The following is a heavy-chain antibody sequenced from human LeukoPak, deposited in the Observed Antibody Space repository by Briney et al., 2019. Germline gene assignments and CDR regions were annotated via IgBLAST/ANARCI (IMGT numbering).Heavy chain of an antibody. V-gene: IGHV3-23*01. CDR1: RFSFSNYV. CDR3: SKWGDYGVLSGYYVSDY. CDR2: ITDGGGGI. D-gene: IGHD3-9*01. Sequence: LGGSLRLSRVPSRFSFSNYVVSWVRPTPRKGLEWVSAITDGGGGIYYADSMKSRFTLSRDNFKNTLYLQIYSVRAEGTAVYFSSKWGDYGVLSGYYVSDYWGQGTLVTVSS. J-gene: IGHJ4*02.